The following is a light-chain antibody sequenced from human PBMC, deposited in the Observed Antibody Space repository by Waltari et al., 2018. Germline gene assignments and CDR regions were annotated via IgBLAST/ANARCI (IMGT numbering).Light chain of an antibody. V-gene: IGLV2-14*03. Sequence: HSALTQPASVSGSPGQSITIPCTGTSNDTGYHNSVPWYQQHPGKAPNLMIFDVSNRPSGVSDRFSGSKSCNTASLTISGLQAEDEADYYCSSYISSDTLELFGGGTSLTVL. CDR2: DVS. CDR3: SSYISSDTLEL. CDR1: SNDTGYHNS. J-gene: IGLJ2*01.